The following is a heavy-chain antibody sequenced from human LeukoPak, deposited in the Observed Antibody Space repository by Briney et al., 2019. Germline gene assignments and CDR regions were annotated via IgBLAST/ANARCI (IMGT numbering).Heavy chain of an antibody. V-gene: IGHV1-2*02. J-gene: IGHJ3*02. CDR1: GYTFTGYY. D-gene: IGHD3-10*01. Sequence: ASVKVSCKASGYTFTGYYMHWVRQAPGQGLEWMGWINPNSGGTNYAQKFQGRVTMTRDTSISTAYMELSRLRSDDTAVYYCARAGVLLWFGESMGDDAFDIWGQGTMVTVSS. CDR3: ARAGVLLWFGESMGDDAFDI. CDR2: INPNSGGT.